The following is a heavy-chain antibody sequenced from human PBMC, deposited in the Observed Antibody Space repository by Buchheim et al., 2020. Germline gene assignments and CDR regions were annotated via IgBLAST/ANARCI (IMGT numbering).Heavy chain of an antibody. D-gene: IGHD3-22*01. CDR1: GFTFSSYS. CDR2: ISSSSSLI. CDR3: ARGAVGGGYTTDY. V-gene: IGHV3-48*04. J-gene: IGHJ4*02. Sequence: EVQLVESGGGLVQPGGSLRLSCAASGFTFSSYSMNWVRQAPGKGLEWVSYISSSSSLIYNADSVKGRFTISRDNARNSLYLQMNSLRAEDTAVYYCARGAVGGGYTTDYWGQGTL.